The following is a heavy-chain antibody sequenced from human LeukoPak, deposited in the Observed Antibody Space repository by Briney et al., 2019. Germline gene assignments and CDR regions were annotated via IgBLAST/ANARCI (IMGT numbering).Heavy chain of an antibody. CDR3: ARDRSQYYDILTGINWFDP. CDR1: GFTFSSYS. CDR2: ISSSTSTI. D-gene: IGHD3-9*01. V-gene: IGHV3-48*01. J-gene: IGHJ5*02. Sequence: PGGSLRLSCTASGFTFSSYSMNWVRQAPGKGLEWVSYISSSTSTIYYTDSVKGRFTISRDNAKNSLYLQMNSLRAEDTAVYYCARDRSQYYDILTGINWFDPWGQGTLVTVSS.